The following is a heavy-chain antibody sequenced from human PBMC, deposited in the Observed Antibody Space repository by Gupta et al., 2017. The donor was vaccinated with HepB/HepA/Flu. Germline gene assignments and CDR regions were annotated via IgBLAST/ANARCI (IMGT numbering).Heavy chain of an antibody. CDR2: ISGSGAIT. D-gene: IGHD1-26*01. CDR3: ATDRDQGTYFIY. J-gene: IGHJ4*02. CDR1: AFTFRSYA. Sequence: EVQLLESGGGLEQPGGSLRLSCAASAFTFRSYAMSWVRQTPRKGFEWVSSISGSGAITYYADSVKGRLTISRDNSDNTLYLQLHSLRTDDTAVYYCATDRDQGTYFIYWGQGTLVTVSS. V-gene: IGHV3-23*01.